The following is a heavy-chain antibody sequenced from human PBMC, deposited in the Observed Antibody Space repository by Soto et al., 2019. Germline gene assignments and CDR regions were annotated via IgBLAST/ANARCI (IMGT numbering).Heavy chain of an antibody. D-gene: IGHD6-13*01. CDR1: GFTVSNNY. Sequence: VSLRLSCAASGFTVSNNYISWVRQPPGKGLEWVSLIYSGGSTYYADSVKGRFTLSRDNSKNTVYLQMNSLRAEDTAVYYCARAEWGSSYTQYYYALDVWGQGTTVTVSS. CDR3: ARAEWGSSYTQYYYALDV. J-gene: IGHJ6*02. CDR2: IYSGGST. V-gene: IGHV3-53*03.